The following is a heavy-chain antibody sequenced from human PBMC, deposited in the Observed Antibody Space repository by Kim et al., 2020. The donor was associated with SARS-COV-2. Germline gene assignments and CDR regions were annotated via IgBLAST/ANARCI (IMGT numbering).Heavy chain of an antibody. CDR2: IYYSGST. V-gene: IGHV4-59*08. Sequence: SETLSLTCTVSGGSISSYYWSWIRQPPGKGLEWIGYIYYSGSTNYNPSLKSRVTISVDTSKNQFSLKLSSVTAADTAVYYCARHRSGTGYDILTGGLDAFDIWGQGTMVTVSS. D-gene: IGHD3-9*01. J-gene: IGHJ3*02. CDR1: GGSISSYY. CDR3: ARHRSGTGYDILTGGLDAFDI.